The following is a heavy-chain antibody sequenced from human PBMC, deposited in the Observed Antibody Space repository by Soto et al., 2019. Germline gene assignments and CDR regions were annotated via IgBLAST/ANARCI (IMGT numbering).Heavy chain of an antibody. CDR2: IYYSGST. Sequence: PSETLSLTCTVSGGSISSYYWSWIRQPPGKGLEWIGYIYYSGSTNYNPSLKSRVTISVDTSKNQFSLKLSSVTAADTAVYYCARDLVVVVAATLGYYYYGMDVWGQGTTVTVSS. D-gene: IGHD2-15*01. CDR1: GGSISSYY. V-gene: IGHV4-59*01. CDR3: ARDLVVVVAATLGYYYYGMDV. J-gene: IGHJ6*02.